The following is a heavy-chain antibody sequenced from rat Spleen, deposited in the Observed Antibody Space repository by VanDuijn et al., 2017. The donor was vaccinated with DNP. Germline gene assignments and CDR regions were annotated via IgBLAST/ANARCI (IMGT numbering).Heavy chain of an antibody. V-gene: IGHV2-8*01. CDR1: GFSLTGYS. Sequence: QVQLTESGPGLVQPSETLSLTCTVSGFSLTGYSVYWVRQPSGKGLEWMGRMRFNGDTSYNSALKSRLSISRDTSKSQVFLKMNSVQTEDTAMYFCARSLATVVPTGAMDVWGQGISVIVSS. CDR2: MRFNGDT. D-gene: IGHD1-3*01. CDR3: ARSLATVVPTGAMDV. J-gene: IGHJ4*01.